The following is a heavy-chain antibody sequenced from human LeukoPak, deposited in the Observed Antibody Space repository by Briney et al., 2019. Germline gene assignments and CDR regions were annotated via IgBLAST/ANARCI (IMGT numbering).Heavy chain of an antibody. J-gene: IGHJ4*02. Sequence: GGSLRLSCAASGFTFSSYSMNWVRQAPGKGLEWVSYISSSSSTIYYADSVKGRFTISRDNAKNSLYLQMNSLRAEDTAVYYCARGAMGLNNYPCFDYWGQGTLVTVSS. CDR1: GFTFSSYS. CDR3: ARGAMGLNNYPCFDY. CDR2: ISSSSSTI. V-gene: IGHV3-48*01. D-gene: IGHD5-24*01.